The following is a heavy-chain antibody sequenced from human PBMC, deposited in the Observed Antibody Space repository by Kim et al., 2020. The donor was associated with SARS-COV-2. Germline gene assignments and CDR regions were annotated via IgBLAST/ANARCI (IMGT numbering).Heavy chain of an antibody. CDR1: GYTFTSYA. CDR3: ARDLSDYYGSGSYYRAHFQH. D-gene: IGHD3-10*01. Sequence: ASVKVSCKASGYTFTSYAMNWVRQAPGQGLEWMGWINTNTGNPTYAQGFTGRFVFSLDTSVSTAYLQISSLKAEDTAVYYCARDLSDYYGSGSYYRAHFQHWGQGTLVTVSS. CDR2: INTNTGNP. V-gene: IGHV7-4-1*02. J-gene: IGHJ1*01.